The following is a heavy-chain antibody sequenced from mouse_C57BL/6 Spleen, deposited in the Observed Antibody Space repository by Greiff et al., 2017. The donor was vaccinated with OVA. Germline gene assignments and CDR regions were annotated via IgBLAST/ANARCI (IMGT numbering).Heavy chain of an antibody. D-gene: IGHD2-12*01. CDR3: ARRGYYNDYFDY. Sequence: EVQLQQSGPELVKPGASVKISCKASGYTFTDYYMNWVKQSHGKSLEWIGDINPNNGGTSYNQKFKGKATLTVDKSSSTAYMELRSLTSEDSAVYYCARRGYYNDYFDYWGQGTTLTVSS. V-gene: IGHV1-26*01. CDR2: INPNNGGT. CDR1: GYTFTDYY. J-gene: IGHJ2*01.